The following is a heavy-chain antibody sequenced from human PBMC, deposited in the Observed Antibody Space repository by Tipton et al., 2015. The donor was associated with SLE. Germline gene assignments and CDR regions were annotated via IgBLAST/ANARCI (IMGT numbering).Heavy chain of an antibody. D-gene: IGHD6-19*01. Sequence: TLSLTCTVSGGSISNYYWSWIRQPPGKGLEWIGYIYYSGTTNYNPSLKSRVAISVDTSKNQFSLKLSSVTAADTAVYYCARGSGWYIYWYFDLWGRGTLFTVSS. CDR2: IYYSGTT. CDR1: GGSISNYY. V-gene: IGHV4-59*01. J-gene: IGHJ2*01. CDR3: ARGSGWYIYWYFDL.